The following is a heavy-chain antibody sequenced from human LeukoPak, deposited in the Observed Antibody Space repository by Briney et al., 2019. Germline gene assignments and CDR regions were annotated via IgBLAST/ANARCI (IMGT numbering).Heavy chain of an antibody. D-gene: IGHD2-2*01. CDR1: GFTFKNYG. CDR2: ISGTGANT. CDR3: ASGEGCSTNSCTLDY. Sequence: GGSLRLSCAASGFTFKNYGMSWVRQAPGKGLEWVSDISGTGANTYYADSVKGRFTISRDNSKNTLYLQMNSLRGEDTAVYSCASGEGCSTNSCTLDYWGQGTLVTVSS. J-gene: IGHJ4*02. V-gene: IGHV3-23*01.